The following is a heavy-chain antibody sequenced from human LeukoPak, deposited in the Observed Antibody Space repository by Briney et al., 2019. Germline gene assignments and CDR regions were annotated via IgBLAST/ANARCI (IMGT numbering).Heavy chain of an antibody. CDR1: GFTFRSFE. Sequence: GGSLRLSCSASGFTFRSFEMNWVRQAPGKGLEWVSYISSGGNFIFYADSVKGRFTISRNNARNSVYLQMNNLRVDDTAVYYCARVAGWHWFDPWGQGTLVTVSS. D-gene: IGHD6-19*01. CDR2: ISSGGNFI. V-gene: IGHV3-48*03. J-gene: IGHJ5*02. CDR3: ARVAGWHWFDP.